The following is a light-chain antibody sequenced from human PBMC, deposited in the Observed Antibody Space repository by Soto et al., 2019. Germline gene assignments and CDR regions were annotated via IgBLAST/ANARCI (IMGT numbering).Light chain of an antibody. CDR3: TSYTSRSSLVV. J-gene: IGLJ2*01. Sequence: QSALTQPASVSGSPGQSITISCTGTSSDVGGYNYVSWYQQHPGKAPKRMIYDVSNRPSGVSNRFSGSKSGHTASLPISGLQAEDEADYYCTSYTSRSSLVVFGGGTKLTVL. V-gene: IGLV2-14*03. CDR1: SSDVGGYNY. CDR2: DVS.